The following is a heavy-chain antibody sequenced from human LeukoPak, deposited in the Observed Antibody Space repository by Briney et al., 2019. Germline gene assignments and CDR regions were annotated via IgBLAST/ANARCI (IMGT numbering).Heavy chain of an antibody. J-gene: IGHJ5*02. CDR2: ISSSSSTI. D-gene: IGHD2-8*01. CDR3: ARGVSCTNGVCYLGWFDP. CDR1: GFTFSSYS. V-gene: IGHV3-48*01. Sequence: PGGSLRLSCAASGFTFSSYSMNWVGQAPGKGREGVSYISSSSSTIYYADSVKGRFTISRDNAKNSLYLQMNSLRAEDTAVYYCARGVSCTNGVCYLGWFDPWGQGTLATVSS.